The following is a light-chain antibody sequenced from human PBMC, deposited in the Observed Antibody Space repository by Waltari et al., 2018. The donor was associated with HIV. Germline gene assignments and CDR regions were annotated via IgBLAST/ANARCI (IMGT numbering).Light chain of an antibody. CDR3: QQTHFFP. CDR1: QRVNNW. V-gene: IGKV1-5*03. Sequence: DIQMTQSPSTLSASVGDRVTITCRASQRVNNWVAWYQQKPGKAPKLLIYESSSLEIGVPSRFSASGSETEFTLTISGLQPDDFGTYFCQQTHFFPFGPGTTVD. CDR2: ESS. J-gene: IGKJ3*01.